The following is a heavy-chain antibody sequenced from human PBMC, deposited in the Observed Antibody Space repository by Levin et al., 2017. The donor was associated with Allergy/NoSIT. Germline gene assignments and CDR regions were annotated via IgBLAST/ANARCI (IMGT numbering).Heavy chain of an antibody. CDR2: IYRSGDT. CDR1: GGSISTDNW. D-gene: IGHD3-9*01. J-gene: IGHJ4*02. Sequence: SQTLSLTCAVSGGSISTDNWWSWIRQPPGKGLEWIGEIYRSGDTNHNPSLRSRVTMSVDKSKNHFSLKLSSMTAAATAVYYCATVEGLFCSGVSCSYSFHYWGQGALVTVSS. V-gene: IGHV4-4*02. CDR3: ATVEGLFCSGVSCSYSFHY.